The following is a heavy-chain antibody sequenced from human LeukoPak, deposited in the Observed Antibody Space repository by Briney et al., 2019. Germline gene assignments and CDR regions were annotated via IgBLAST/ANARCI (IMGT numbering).Heavy chain of an antibody. J-gene: IGHJ4*02. CDR3: ARDSIKGST. D-gene: IGHD2-15*01. V-gene: IGHV4-61*01. CDR1: GASVSSASY. Sequence: PSETLSLTCTVSGASVSSASYWTWIRQPPGKGVEWIAHIYNGVNTNYNPSLKSRVTVSVDTSKNQFSLKVSSVTAADTAVYYCARDSIKGSTWGQGTLVTVSS. CDR2: IYNGVNT.